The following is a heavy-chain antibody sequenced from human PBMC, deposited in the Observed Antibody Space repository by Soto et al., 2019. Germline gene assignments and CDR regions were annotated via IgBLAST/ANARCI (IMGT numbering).Heavy chain of an antibody. V-gene: IGHV3-48*02. CDR3: ARRAGADYDFWCGTKGECGMAV. CDR2: IRSSSSTI. Sequence: EVQLLESGGGLVQPGGSLRLSCAAYGFTFSSYSMNWVRQATGKGLEWVSYIRSSSSTIYYEDSVKGRFTISRDNAKNSRYLQMYSLRDEDTALYYCARRAGADYDFWCGTKGECGMAVGGQGTTVTVSS. J-gene: IGHJ6*02. D-gene: IGHD3-3*01. CDR1: GFTFSSYS.